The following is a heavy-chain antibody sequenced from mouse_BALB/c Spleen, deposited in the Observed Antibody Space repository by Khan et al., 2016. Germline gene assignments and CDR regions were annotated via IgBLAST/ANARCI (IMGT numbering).Heavy chain of an antibody. CDR1: DFNIKDYY. D-gene: IGHD1-1*01. V-gene: IGHV14-4*02. Sequence: VQLQQSGAELVRSGASVKLSCTASDFNIKDYYMHWVKQRPEQGLEWIGWIVPEHGDTEYVPTFQGKATMTADTSSTPAYLQLSSRTAEDTAGYYCKVMTVVAHFDVWGEGTTVTVSA. CDR2: IVPEHGDT. CDR3: KVMTVVAHFDV. J-gene: IGHJ1*01.